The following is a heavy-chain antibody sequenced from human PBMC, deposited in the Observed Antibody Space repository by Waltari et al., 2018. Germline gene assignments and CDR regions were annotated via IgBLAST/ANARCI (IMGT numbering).Heavy chain of an antibody. V-gene: IGHV4-59*01. CDR3: ARAFRAAALDY. Sequence: QVQLQESGPGLVKPSETLSLTCTVSGGSISSYYWSWIRQPPGKGLEWIGYIYYSGSTNYNPSLKSRVTISVDTSKNQFSLKLSSVTAADTAVYYCARAFRAAALDYWGQGTLVTVSS. J-gene: IGHJ4*02. D-gene: IGHD2-15*01. CDR1: GGSISSYY. CDR2: IYYSGST.